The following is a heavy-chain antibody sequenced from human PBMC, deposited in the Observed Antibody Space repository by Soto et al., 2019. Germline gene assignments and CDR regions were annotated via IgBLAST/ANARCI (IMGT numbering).Heavy chain of an antibody. CDR3: AKSRIVGATTGVYFEY. Sequence: RLSCSASGFTFRIYAMSWVRQAPGKWLEWVSAISGSGGSTYYADSVKGRFTISRDNYKNTLYLQMNSLRAEDTAVYYCAKSRIVGATTGVYFEYWGQGTLNSVSS. CDR1: GFTFRIYA. J-gene: IGHJ4*02. CDR2: ISGSGGST. V-gene: IGHV3-23*01. D-gene: IGHD1-26*01.